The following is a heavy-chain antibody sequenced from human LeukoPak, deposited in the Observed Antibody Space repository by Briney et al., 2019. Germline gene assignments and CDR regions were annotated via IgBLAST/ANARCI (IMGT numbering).Heavy chain of an antibody. V-gene: IGHV3-11*01. CDR2: ISSSGSTI. D-gene: IGHD6-13*01. J-gene: IGHJ6*02. Sequence: SGGSLRLSCAASGLTFSDYYMSWIRQAPGKGLEWVSYISSSGSTIYYADSVKGRFTISRDNAKNSLYLQMNSLRAEDTAVYYCAREQLIPNYYYYGMDVWGQGTTVTVSS. CDR3: AREQLIPNYYYYGMDV. CDR1: GLTFSDYY.